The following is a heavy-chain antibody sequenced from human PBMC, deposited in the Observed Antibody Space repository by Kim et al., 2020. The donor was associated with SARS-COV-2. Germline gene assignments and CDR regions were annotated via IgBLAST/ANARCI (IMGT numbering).Heavy chain of an antibody. V-gene: IGHV3-20*04. CDR3: VRVVRYYYDSSVYYPFDY. J-gene: IGHJ4*02. CDR2: INWNGGST. Sequence: GGSLRLSCAASGFIFDDYGMSWVRQAPGKGLEWVSGINWNGGSTNYADSVKGRFTISRDNAKNSLYLQMNSLRAEDTAFYYCVRVVRYYYDSSVYYPFDYWGQGTLVTVSS. D-gene: IGHD3-22*01. CDR1: GFIFDDYG.